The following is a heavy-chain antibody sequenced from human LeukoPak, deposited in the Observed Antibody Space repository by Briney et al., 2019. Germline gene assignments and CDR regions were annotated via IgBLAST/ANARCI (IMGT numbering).Heavy chain of an antibody. V-gene: IGHV1-69*13. J-gene: IGHJ6*02. Sequence: SVRVSCKASGGTFSSYAISWVRQAPGQGLEWMGGIIPIFGTANYAQKFQGRVTITADESTSTAYMELSSLRSEDTAVYYCARTSSWYGEWTGLYDGEYYYYGMDVWGQGTTVTVSS. CDR2: IIPIFGTA. D-gene: IGHD6-13*01. CDR1: GGTFSSYA. CDR3: ARTSSWYGEWTGLYDGEYYYYGMDV.